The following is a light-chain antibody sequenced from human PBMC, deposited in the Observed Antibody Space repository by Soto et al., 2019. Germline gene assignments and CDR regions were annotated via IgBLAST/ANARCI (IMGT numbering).Light chain of an antibody. CDR1: SSDVGSYNR. J-gene: IGLJ1*01. Sequence: QSVLTQPASVSGSPGQSITIACTGTSSDVGSYNRVSWYQQAPGTAHKLIIHDVTNRPSGVPDRFSGSKSGNTASLTISGLQTEDEADYYCNSYTTSSTYVFGTGTKVTVL. V-gene: IGLV2-18*02. CDR2: DVT. CDR3: NSYTTSSTYV.